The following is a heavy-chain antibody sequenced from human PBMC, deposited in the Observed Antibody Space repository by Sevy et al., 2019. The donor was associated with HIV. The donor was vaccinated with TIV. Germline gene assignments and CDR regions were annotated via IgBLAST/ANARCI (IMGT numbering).Heavy chain of an antibody. J-gene: IGHJ2*01. CDR1: GFTFRNYA. D-gene: IGHD6-19*01. Sequence: GGSLRLSCAASGFTFRNYAMTWVRQAPGKGLQWVSAISGGDDSTYYADSVKGRFTISRDNSKNTLYLQMNSLRAEDTAVYYCAKDGGYSSGWYELGYFDLWGRGTLVTVSS. CDR2: ISGGDDST. CDR3: AKDGGYSSGWYELGYFDL. V-gene: IGHV3-23*01.